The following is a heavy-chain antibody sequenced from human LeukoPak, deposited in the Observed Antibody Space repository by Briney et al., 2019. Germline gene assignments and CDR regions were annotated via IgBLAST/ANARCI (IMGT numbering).Heavy chain of an antibody. CDR1: GYTFTGYY. V-gene: IGHV1-2*02. CDR2: INPNSGGT. Sequence: GASVKVSCKASGYTFTGYYMHWVRQAPGQGLEWMGWINPNSGGTNYAQKLQGRVTMTRDTSISTAYMELRSLRSDDTAVYYCARVEYYGSGSRAFDYWGQGTLVTVSS. CDR3: ARVEYYGSGSRAFDY. J-gene: IGHJ4*02. D-gene: IGHD3-10*01.